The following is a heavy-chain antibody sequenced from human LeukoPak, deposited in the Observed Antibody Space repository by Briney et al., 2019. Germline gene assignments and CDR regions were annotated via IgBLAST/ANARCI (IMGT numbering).Heavy chain of an antibody. CDR1: GFTFSSYA. D-gene: IGHD3-10*01. CDR3: ARDLITMVRGVIKRVFDY. V-gene: IGHV3-23*01. J-gene: IGHJ4*02. Sequence: GGSLRLSCAASGFTFSSYAMSWVRQAPGKGLEWVSAISGSGGSTYYADSVKGRFTISRDNSKNTLYLQMNSLRAEDTAVYYCARDLITMVRGVIKRVFDYWGQGTLVTVSS. CDR2: ISGSGGST.